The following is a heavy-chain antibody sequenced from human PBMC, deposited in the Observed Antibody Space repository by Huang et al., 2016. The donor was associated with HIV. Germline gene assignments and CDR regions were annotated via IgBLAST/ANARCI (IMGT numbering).Heavy chain of an antibody. D-gene: IGHD5-12*01. CDR2: MSYDGSYQ. CDR1: GFTFSNYG. V-gene: IGHV3-30*18. J-gene: IGHJ4*02. Sequence: QVQLVESGGGVVQPGRSLRLSCAASGFTFSNYGVHWVRQAPGKGLEWVAAMSYDGSYQYYSDSVKGRFTISRDDSQNTLYLQMSSLRAEDTAVYFCAKDREDSAYQLDYWGQGTRVTVSS. CDR3: AKDREDSAYQLDY.